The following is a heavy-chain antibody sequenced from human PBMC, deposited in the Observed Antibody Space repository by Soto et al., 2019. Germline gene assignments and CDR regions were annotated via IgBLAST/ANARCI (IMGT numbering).Heavy chain of an antibody. CDR2: IYSGGST. CDR1: GFTGSSNY. Sequence: PGGSLRLSCEASGFTGSSNYMSWVRQAPGKGLEWVSVIYSGGSTYYADSVKGRFTISRDNSKNTLYLQMNSLRVEDTAVYYCARGYYYDSSGYLVDPWAQGTLVTVSS. V-gene: IGHV3-66*01. D-gene: IGHD3-22*01. CDR3: ARGYYYDSSGYLVDP. J-gene: IGHJ5*02.